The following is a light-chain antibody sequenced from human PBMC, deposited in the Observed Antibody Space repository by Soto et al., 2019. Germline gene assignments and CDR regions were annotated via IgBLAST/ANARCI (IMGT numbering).Light chain of an antibody. Sequence: EIVLTQSPGTLSLSPGERATLSCRASQSVTSSNLAWYQHKPAQAPRLLIYGASSRATGIPDRFSGSGSGTDFSLAIRGLKPEDFAVYYCQQYRRSPNTFGQGTRLEIK. V-gene: IGKV3-20*01. CDR2: GAS. J-gene: IGKJ5*01. CDR3: QQYRRSPNT. CDR1: QSVTSSN.